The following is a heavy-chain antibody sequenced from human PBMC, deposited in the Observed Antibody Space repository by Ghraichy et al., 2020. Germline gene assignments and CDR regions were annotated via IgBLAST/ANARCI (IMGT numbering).Heavy chain of an antibody. J-gene: IGHJ3*02. V-gene: IGHV4-59*01. CDR3: ARVPGINPYYGSGDDAFDI. Sequence: SETLSLTCTVSGGSISSYYWSWIRQPPGKGLEWIGYIYYSGSTNYNPSLKSRVTISVDTSKNQFSLKLSSVTAADTAVYYCARVPGINPYYGSGDDAFDIWGQGTMVTVYS. CDR2: IYYSGST. D-gene: IGHD3-10*01. CDR1: GGSISSYY.